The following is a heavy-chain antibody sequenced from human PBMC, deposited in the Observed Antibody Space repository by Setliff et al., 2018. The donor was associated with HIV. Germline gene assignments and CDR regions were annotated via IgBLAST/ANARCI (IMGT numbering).Heavy chain of an antibody. J-gene: IGHJ4*02. Sequence: HPGGSLRLSCAASGFAFDNYCMTWVRQAPGKGLEWVSAIGGSTGSTYYADSVKGRFTISRDNSKNTLYLQMNSLRAEDTAVYYCAKDPRAAVATICDYWGQGTLVTVSS. CDR3: AKDPRAAVATICDY. V-gene: IGHV3-23*01. D-gene: IGHD5-12*01. CDR1: GFAFDNYC. CDR2: IGGSTGST.